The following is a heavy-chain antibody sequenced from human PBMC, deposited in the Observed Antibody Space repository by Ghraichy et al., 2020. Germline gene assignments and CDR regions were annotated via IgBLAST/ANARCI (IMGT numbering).Heavy chain of an antibody. V-gene: IGHV1-18*04. J-gene: IGHJ4*02. CDR1: GYTFTTNG. CDR2: INTDNGYT. D-gene: IGHD2-2*01. CDR3: ARDRSSIYDF. Sequence: ASVKVSFKASGYTFTTNGFTWVRQAPGQGLEWMGYINTDNGYTHYAQKFQGRLTLTTDTSSTTAYMELRSLRSDDTAVYYCARDRSSIYDFWGQGTLVTVSS.